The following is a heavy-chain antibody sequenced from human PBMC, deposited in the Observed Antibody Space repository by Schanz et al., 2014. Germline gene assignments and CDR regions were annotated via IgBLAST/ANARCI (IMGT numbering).Heavy chain of an antibody. J-gene: IGHJ4*02. CDR1: GFTFSDYS. V-gene: IGHV3-48*01. Sequence: EVQLVESGGGWVQPGGSLRLSCAASGFTFSDYSMNWVRQAPGKGPEWVSYIRSSSTPIYYADSVKGRFTISRDNAKNSLYPEMNSLRAEDTAEYHCVSSWSYTYYAYWGQGTLVTVSS. CDR2: IRSSSTPI. D-gene: IGHD3-10*01. CDR3: VSSWSYTYYAY.